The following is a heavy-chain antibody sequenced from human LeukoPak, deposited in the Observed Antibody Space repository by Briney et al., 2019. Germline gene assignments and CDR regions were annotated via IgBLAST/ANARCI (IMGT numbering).Heavy chain of an antibody. V-gene: IGHV3-53*01. Sequence: GGSLRLSCAASGFTVSSNYMSWVRQAPGKGLEWVSVIYSGGSTYYADSVKGRFTISRDNSKNTLYLQMNSLRAEDTAVYYCARGGHYYYGSGSHWYFDLWGRGTLVTVSS. D-gene: IGHD3-10*01. CDR1: GFTVSSNY. CDR3: ARGGHYYYGSGSHWYFDL. CDR2: IYSGGST. J-gene: IGHJ2*01.